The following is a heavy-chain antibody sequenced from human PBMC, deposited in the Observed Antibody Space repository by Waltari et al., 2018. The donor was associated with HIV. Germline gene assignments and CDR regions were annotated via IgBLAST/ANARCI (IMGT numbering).Heavy chain of an antibody. CDR1: GYTFTSYG. Sequence: VQSEREMKPPGASVKVSCKPNGYTFTSYGISWLRLATGQGFEWVGWISAYNGNTNYAQKFRGRVTLTTDTSTSTAYMELRGLRHEDTAIYYCARDKGASDTYKAEYFQHWGRGTLVSVSA. J-gene: IGHJ1*01. CDR3: ARDKGASDTYKAEYFQH. D-gene: IGHD1-20*01. CDR2: ISAYNGNT. V-gene: IGHV1-18*01.